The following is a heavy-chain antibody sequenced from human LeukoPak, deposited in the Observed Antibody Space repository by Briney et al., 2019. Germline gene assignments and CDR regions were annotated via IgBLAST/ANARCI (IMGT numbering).Heavy chain of an antibody. CDR3: ATSHSYSSGWYLDY. Sequence: PSETLSLTCAVSGGSISSTNWWNWVRQPPGKGLEWIGEIYHSGSTNYNPSLKSRVTISVDESKNQFSLKLTSVTAADTAVYYCATSHSYSSGWYLDYWGQGTLVTVSS. V-gene: IGHV4-4*02. CDR1: GGSISSTNW. D-gene: IGHD6-19*01. J-gene: IGHJ4*02. CDR2: IYHSGST.